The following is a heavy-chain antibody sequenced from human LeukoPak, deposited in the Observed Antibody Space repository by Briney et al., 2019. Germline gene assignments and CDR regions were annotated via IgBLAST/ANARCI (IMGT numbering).Heavy chain of an antibody. CDR2: INPSGGST. Sequence: ASVKVSCKASGYTFTSYYIHWVRQAPGQGLEWMGIINPSGGSTSYAQKFQGRVTMTRDTSTSTVYMELSSLRSEDTAVYYCARSSHYYDSSGYYAPEYYFDYWGQGTLVTVSS. CDR1: GYTFTSYY. CDR3: ARSSHYYDSSGYYAPEYYFDY. D-gene: IGHD3-22*01. V-gene: IGHV1-46*01. J-gene: IGHJ4*02.